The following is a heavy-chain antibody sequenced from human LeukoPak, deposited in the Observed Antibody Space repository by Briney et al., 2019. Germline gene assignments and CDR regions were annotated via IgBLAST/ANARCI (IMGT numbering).Heavy chain of an antibody. CDR1: GYTFTSYD. CDR2: MNPNSGNT. D-gene: IGHD3-10*01. CDR3: ARGPRPGENDY. J-gene: IGHJ4*02. V-gene: IGHV1-8*01. Sequence: GASVKVSCKATGYTFTSYDINWVRQATGQGLEWMGWMNPNSGNTGYAQKLQGRVTMTTDTSTSTAYMELRSLRSDNTAVYYCARGPRPGENDYWGQGTLVAVSS.